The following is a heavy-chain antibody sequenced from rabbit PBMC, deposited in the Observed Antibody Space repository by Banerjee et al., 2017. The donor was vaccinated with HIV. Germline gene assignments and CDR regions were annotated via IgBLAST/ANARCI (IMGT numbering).Heavy chain of an antibody. D-gene: IGHD4-1*01. V-gene: IGHV1S40*01. CDR3: ARDLAGVIGWNFDL. CDR1: GFDFNNYY. J-gene: IGHJ4*01. Sequence: QSLEETGGGLVQPGGSLTLSCKASGFDFNNYYMSWVRQAPGKGLEWIACINTSSGSTVYATWAKGRFTISRTSSTTVALQMTSLTAADTATYFCARDLAGVIGWNFDLWGPGTLVTVS. CDR2: INTSSGST.